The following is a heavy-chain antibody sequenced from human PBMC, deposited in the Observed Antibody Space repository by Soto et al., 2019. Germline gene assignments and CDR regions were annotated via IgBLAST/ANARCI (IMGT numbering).Heavy chain of an antibody. CDR3: ARGGNDILTGYFDY. CDR2: ISSSGSTI. J-gene: IGHJ4*02. Sequence: GGSLRLSCAASGFTFSSYSMNWVRQAPGKGLEWVSSISSSGSTIYYADSVKGRFTISRDNAKNSLYLQMNSLRAEDTAVYYCARGGNDILTGYFDYWGQGTLVTVSS. D-gene: IGHD3-9*01. CDR1: GFTFSSYS. V-gene: IGHV3-21*04.